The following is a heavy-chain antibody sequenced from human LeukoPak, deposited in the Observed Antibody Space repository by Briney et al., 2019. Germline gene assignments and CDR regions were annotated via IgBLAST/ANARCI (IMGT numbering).Heavy chain of an antibody. Sequence: GGSLRLSCAASGFTFSSYAMSWVRQAPGKGLGWVSGIGGSAGSTYYADSVKGRFTISRDNSKNTLYLQMNSLRAEDTAVYYCAKDRGDFWSGYYTAFYYFDYWGQGTLVTVSS. D-gene: IGHD3-3*01. V-gene: IGHV3-23*01. J-gene: IGHJ4*02. CDR1: GFTFSSYA. CDR3: AKDRGDFWSGYYTAFYYFDY. CDR2: IGGSAGST.